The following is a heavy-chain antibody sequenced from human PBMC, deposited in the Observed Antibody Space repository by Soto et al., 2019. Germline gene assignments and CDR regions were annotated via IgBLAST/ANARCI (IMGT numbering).Heavy chain of an antibody. Sequence: SETLSLTCTVSGGSISSYYWRLFRQPPGKGLEWIGYIYYSGITTYNPSLKSRVSISVDTSKNHFSLKLSSVTAEDTAVYYCARHSLYGSGSKPYYFDYWGQGTLVAVSS. D-gene: IGHD3-10*01. CDR2: IYYSGIT. V-gene: IGHV4-59*08. CDR3: ARHSLYGSGSKPYYFDY. CDR1: GGSISSYY. J-gene: IGHJ4*02.